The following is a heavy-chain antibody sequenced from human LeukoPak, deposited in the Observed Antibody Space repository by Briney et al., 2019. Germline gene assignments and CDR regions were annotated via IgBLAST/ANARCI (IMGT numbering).Heavy chain of an antibody. J-gene: IGHJ4*02. CDR3: TRGLYDSSGPFDY. Sequence: SETLSLTCTVSGYSISSGYYWGWIRQPPGKGLEWIGSIYHSGSTYYNPSLKSRVTMSLDTSKNQFSLKLSSVTAADTALYYCTRGLYDSSGPFDYWGQGTLVTVSS. V-gene: IGHV4-38-2*02. CDR2: IYHSGST. CDR1: GYSISSGYY. D-gene: IGHD3-22*01.